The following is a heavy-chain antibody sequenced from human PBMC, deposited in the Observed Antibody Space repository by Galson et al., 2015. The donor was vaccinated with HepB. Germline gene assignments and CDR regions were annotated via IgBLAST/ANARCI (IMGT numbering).Heavy chain of an antibody. CDR3: ARARRSPVVTGRWDAFDI. CDR2: IIPILGIA. D-gene: IGHD4-23*01. Sequence: SVKVSCKASGGTFSSYTISWVRQAPGQGLEWMGRIIPILGIANYAQKFQGRVTITADKSTSTAYMELSSLRSEDTAVYYCARARRSPVVTGRWDAFDIWGQGTMVTVSS. CDR1: GGTFSSYT. J-gene: IGHJ3*02. V-gene: IGHV1-69*02.